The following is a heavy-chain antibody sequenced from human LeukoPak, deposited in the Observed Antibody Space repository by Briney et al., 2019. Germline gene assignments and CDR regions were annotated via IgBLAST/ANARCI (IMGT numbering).Heavy chain of an antibody. V-gene: IGHV3-74*01. CDR1: GFTFSTYW. CDR2: INSDGTSI. D-gene: IGHD2-15*01. J-gene: IGHJ4*01. Sequence: GGSLRLSCAASGFTFSTYWMHWVRQVPGKGLVWVSRINSDGTSISYADSVKGRFTISRDNAKNTLYLQLDSLRAEDTAVYSCARGSYSFDSWGHGTLVTVS. CDR3: ARGSYSFDS.